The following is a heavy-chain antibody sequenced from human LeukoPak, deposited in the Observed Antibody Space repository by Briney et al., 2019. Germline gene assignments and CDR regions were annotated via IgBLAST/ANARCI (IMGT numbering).Heavy chain of an antibody. CDR3: ARGGYYDSSGYPRTFDY. V-gene: IGHV4-34*01. CDR2: INHSGST. Sequence: SETLSLTCAVYGGSFSGYYWSWIRQPPGKGLEWIGEINHSGSTNYNPSLKSRVTISVDTSKNQFSLKMSSVTAAGTAGYYCARGGYYDSSGYPRTFDYWGQGTLVTVSS. J-gene: IGHJ4*02. CDR1: GGSFSGYY. D-gene: IGHD3-22*01.